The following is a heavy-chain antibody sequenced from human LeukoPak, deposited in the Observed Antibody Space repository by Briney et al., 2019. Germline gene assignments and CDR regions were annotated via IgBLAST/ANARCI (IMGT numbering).Heavy chain of an antibody. CDR1: GFTFSSYA. Sequence: SGGSPRLSCAASGFTFSSYAMSWVRQAPGKGLEWVSAISGSGGSTYYADSVKGRFTISRDNSKNTLYLQMNSLRAEDTAVYYCAKVDDYDILTGFDYWGQGTLVTVSS. D-gene: IGHD3-9*01. CDR2: ISGSGGST. V-gene: IGHV3-23*01. J-gene: IGHJ4*02. CDR3: AKVDDYDILTGFDY.